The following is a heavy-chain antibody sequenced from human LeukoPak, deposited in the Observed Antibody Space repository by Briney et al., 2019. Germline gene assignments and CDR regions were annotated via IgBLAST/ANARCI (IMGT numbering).Heavy chain of an antibody. V-gene: IGHV3-48*03. J-gene: IGHJ5*02. CDR2: ISSSGTMI. D-gene: IGHD2-21*02. CDR3: AREVASCGGDCLAP. CDR1: GFTFSSYE. Sequence: PGGSLRLSCAASGFTFSSYEFKWVRQAPGKGLEWVSYISSSGTMIYYADSVKGRFTISRDNSKNSLYLQMNNLRAEDTAVYYCAREVASCGGDCLAPWGQGTLVTVSS.